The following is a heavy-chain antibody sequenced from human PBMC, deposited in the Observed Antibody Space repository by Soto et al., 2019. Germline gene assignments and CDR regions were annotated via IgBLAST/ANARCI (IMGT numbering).Heavy chain of an antibody. J-gene: IGHJ4*02. D-gene: IGHD3-3*01. Sequence: GGSLRLSCAASGFTFSSYNINWVRQAPGKGLEWVSYISSSSTIYYADSVKGRFTISRDNAKNSLYLQMNSLRSEDTAVYYCAVWNSLGNDNFWSGPFDLWGQGTPVTVSS. CDR2: ISSSSTI. CDR1: GFTFSSYN. V-gene: IGHV3-48*01. CDR3: AVWNSLGNDNFWSGPFDL.